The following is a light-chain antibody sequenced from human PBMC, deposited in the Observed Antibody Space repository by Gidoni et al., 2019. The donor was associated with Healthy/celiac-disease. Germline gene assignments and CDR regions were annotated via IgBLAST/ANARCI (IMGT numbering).Light chain of an antibody. CDR2: GAS. J-gene: IGKJ2*01. Sequence: IVLTQSPGTLSLSPGERATLSCRASQSVSSSYLAWYQQKPGQAPRLLIYGASSRATGIPDRFSGSGSGTDFTLTISRLEPEDFAVYYCQQYGSSGVYTFXXXTKLEIK. CDR3: QQYGSSGVYT. V-gene: IGKV3-20*01. CDR1: QSVSSSY.